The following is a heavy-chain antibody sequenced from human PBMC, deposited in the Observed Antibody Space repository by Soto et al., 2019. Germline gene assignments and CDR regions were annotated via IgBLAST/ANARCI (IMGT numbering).Heavy chain of an antibody. CDR3: AREGYSSGYYYYYGMDV. CDR2: IYHSGTT. D-gene: IGHD3-22*01. J-gene: IGHJ6*02. CDR1: GISISIGGYY. Sequence: SETLSLTCTVSGISISIGGYYWSWIRQHPGKGLEWIGYIYHSGTTYYNPSLKSRVTISVDTSKNQFSLKLSSVTAADTAVYYCAREGYSSGYYYYYGMDVWGQGTTVT. V-gene: IGHV4-31*03.